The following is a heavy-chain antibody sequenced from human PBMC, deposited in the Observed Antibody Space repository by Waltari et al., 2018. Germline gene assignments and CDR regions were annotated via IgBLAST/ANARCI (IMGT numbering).Heavy chain of an antibody. D-gene: IGHD3-3*01. J-gene: IGHJ4*02. V-gene: IGHV4-34*01. CDR2: INHSGRT. Sequence: QVQLQQWGAGLLKPSETLSLTCAVYGGSFSGYYWSWIRQPPGKGLEWIGGINHSGRTNYNPSLKSRVTIVVETSKNQFSLKLSSGTAADTAVYYFARGGRYDFLSGYLYWGQGTLVTVSS. CDR1: GGSFSGYY. CDR3: ARGGRYDFLSGYLY.